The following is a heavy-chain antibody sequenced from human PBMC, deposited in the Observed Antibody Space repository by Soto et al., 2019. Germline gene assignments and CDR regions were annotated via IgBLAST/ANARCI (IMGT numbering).Heavy chain of an antibody. CDR2: IYTSGST. V-gene: IGHV4-4*07. CDR3: ARLYGDYANYYYYYGMDV. Sequence: PSETLSLTCTVSGGSISSYYWSWIRQPAGKGLEWIGRIYTSGSTNYNPPLKSRVTMSVDTSKNQFSLKLSSVTAADTAVYYCARLYGDYANYYYYYGMDVWGQGTTVTVSS. J-gene: IGHJ6*02. CDR1: GGSISSYY. D-gene: IGHD4-17*01.